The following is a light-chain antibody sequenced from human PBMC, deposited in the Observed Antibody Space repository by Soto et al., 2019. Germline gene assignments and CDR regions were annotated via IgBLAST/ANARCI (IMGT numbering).Light chain of an antibody. V-gene: IGLV2-8*01. CDR3: GSYTGSIYV. Sequence: QSALTQPPSASGSPGQSVTISCTGTSSDVGGYNYVSWYQQHPGKAPKLIIYEVTKRPSGVPDRFSGSKSGNTASLTVTGLQAEDEADYFCGSYTGSIYVFGNGTQLTVL. CDR1: SSDVGGYNY. CDR2: EVT. J-gene: IGLJ6*01.